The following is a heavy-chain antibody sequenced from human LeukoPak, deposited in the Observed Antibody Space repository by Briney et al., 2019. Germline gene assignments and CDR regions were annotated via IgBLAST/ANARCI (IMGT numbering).Heavy chain of an antibody. CDR1: GGSISSYY. V-gene: IGHV4-59*01. Sequence: SETLSLTCTVSGGSISSYYWSWIRQPPGKGLEWIGYIYYSGSTNYNPSLKSRATISVDTSKNQFSLKLSSVTAADTAVYYCAREGDTAMEEAFDIWGQGTMVTVSS. D-gene: IGHD5-18*01. J-gene: IGHJ3*02. CDR2: IYYSGST. CDR3: AREGDTAMEEAFDI.